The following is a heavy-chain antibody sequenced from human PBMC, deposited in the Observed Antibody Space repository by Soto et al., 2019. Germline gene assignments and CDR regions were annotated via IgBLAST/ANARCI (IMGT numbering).Heavy chain of an antibody. D-gene: IGHD2-21*01. V-gene: IGHV4-31*03. CDR1: SGSISNGDDY. CDR3: ARGELWWDS. Sequence: QVQLQESGPGLVKPSQTLSLTCTVSSGSISNGDDYWTWIRLHPGRGLEWIGFIYHSGTTFYNPSLKNRVTMSVDTSKNQFSLELNSVTAADTAVYYCARGELWWDSWRQGILVTVSS. CDR2: IYHSGTT. J-gene: IGHJ4*02.